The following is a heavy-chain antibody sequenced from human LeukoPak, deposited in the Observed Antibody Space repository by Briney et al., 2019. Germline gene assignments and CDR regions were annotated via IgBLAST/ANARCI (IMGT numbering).Heavy chain of an antibody. V-gene: IGHV3-48*03. CDR1: GFTFSSYE. CDR3: AREPVYYYDSSGDYD. J-gene: IGHJ4*02. Sequence: GGSLRLSCAASGFTFSSYEMNWVRQAPGKGLEWVSYISSSGSTIYYADPVKGRFTISRDNAKNSLYLQMNSLRAEDTAVYYCAREPVYYYDSSGDYDWGQGTLVTVSS. CDR2: ISSSGSTI. D-gene: IGHD3-22*01.